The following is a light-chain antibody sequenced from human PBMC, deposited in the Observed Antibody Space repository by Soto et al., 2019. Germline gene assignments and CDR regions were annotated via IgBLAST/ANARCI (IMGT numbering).Light chain of an antibody. CDR2: DLN. J-gene: IGLJ1*01. Sequence: QSALTQPRSVSGSPGQSVTISCTGTSSDVGNYDYVSWYQHHPGKAPKVMIYDLNKRPSGVPDRFSGSKSGNTAYLTISGLQTEDEADYYCCSYAGSSTYVFGTGTKVTVL. CDR1: SSDVGNYDY. CDR3: CSYAGSSTYV. V-gene: IGLV2-11*01.